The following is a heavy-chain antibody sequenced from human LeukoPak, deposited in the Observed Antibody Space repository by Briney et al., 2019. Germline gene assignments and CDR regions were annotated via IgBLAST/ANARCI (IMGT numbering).Heavy chain of an antibody. CDR2: ISPSSSNI. D-gene: IGHD3-22*01. V-gene: IGHV3-48*01. CDR1: GFTFSKYS. Sequence: GGSLRLSCAASGFTFSKYSMSWVRQAPGKGLEWVSYISPSSSNILYADSVKGRFTISRDNAKNSLYLQMNSLRAQDTAVYYCARTLYYYDSSGYFYWGQGTLVTVSS. CDR3: ARTLYYYDSSGYFY. J-gene: IGHJ4*02.